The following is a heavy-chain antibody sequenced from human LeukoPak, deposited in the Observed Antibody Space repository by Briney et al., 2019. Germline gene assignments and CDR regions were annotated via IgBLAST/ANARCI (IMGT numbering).Heavy chain of an antibody. CDR3: AREGGGYCSGGSCYSVLDY. Sequence: GASVKVSCKASGYTFSNNGISWVRQAPGQGLEWMGWISAYNGNTKYAQNLQGRVTMTTDTSTSTAYMELRSLRSDDTAVYYCAREGGGYCSGGSCYSVLDYWGQGTLVTVSS. CDR2: ISAYNGNT. V-gene: IGHV1-18*01. D-gene: IGHD2-15*01. J-gene: IGHJ4*02. CDR1: GYTFSNNG.